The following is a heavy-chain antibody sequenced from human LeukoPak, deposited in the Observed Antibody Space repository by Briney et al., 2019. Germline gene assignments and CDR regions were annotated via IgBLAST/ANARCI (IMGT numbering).Heavy chain of an antibody. D-gene: IGHD5-24*01. CDR3: AKSGYNRFDY. CDR1: GFTFSGSA. J-gene: IGHJ4*02. Sequence: GGSLRLSCAASGFTFSGSAMHWVRQASGKGLEWVGRIRSKANSYATAYAASVKGRFTISRDDSKNTAYLQMNSLRADDTAVYYCAKSGYNRFDYWGQGTLVTVSS. V-gene: IGHV3-73*01. CDR2: IRSKANSYAT.